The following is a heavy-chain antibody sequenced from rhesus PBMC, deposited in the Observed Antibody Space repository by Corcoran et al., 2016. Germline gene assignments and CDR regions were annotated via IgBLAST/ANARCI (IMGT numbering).Heavy chain of an antibody. CDR2: IPLGDSDT. CDR1: GYSFTSSW. V-gene: IGHV5S1*01. D-gene: IGHD4-23*01. Sequence: EVQLVQSGAEVKRPGESLRISCKTSGYSFTSSWFSWVRQRPGKGLEVRGSIPLGDSDTIHQPSFQGNGTLADEKSSRPTYLQGSRRKAPDTATYYCAKKDRNYLNRFDVWGPGVLVTVSS. J-gene: IGHJ5-1*01. CDR3: AKKDRNYLNRFDV.